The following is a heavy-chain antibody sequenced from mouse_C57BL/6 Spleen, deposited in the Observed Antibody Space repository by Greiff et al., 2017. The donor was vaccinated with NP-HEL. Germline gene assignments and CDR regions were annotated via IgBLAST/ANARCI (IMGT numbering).Heavy chain of an antibody. CDR3: TTRDLPYAMDY. D-gene: IGHD2-1*01. CDR2: IDPENGDT. J-gene: IGHJ4*01. V-gene: IGHV14-4*01. Sequence: EVQLQQSGAELVRPGASVKLSCTASGFNIKDDYMHWVKQRPEQGLEWIGWIDPENGDTEYASKFQGKATITADTSSNPAYLQLISLTSDDTAVYYCTTRDLPYAMDYWGQGTSVTVSS. CDR1: GFNIKDDY.